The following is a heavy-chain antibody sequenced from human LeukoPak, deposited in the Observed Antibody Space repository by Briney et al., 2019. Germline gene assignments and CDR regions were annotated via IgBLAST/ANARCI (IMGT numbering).Heavy chain of an antibody. CDR3: AKEGGGRITMIVVVITSAREYFQH. V-gene: IGHV3-23*01. Sequence: GGTLRLSCAASGFTFSSYAMSWVRQAPGKGLEWVSAISGSGGSTYYADSVKGRFTISRDNSKNTLYLQMNSLRAEGTAVYYCAKEGGGRITMIVVVITSAREYFQHWGQGTLVTVSS. D-gene: IGHD3-22*01. CDR2: ISGSGGST. J-gene: IGHJ1*01. CDR1: GFTFSSYA.